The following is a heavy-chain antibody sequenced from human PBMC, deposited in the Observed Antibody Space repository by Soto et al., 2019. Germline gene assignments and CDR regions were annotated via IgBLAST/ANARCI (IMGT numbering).Heavy chain of an antibody. CDR3: AKYSELPYEAYLQQ. J-gene: IGHJ1*01. CDR1: GFTVSVYA. V-gene: IGHV3-23*01. CDR2: ISSNGGRT. D-gene: IGHD1-7*01. Sequence: GGSLRLPCAASGFTVSVYAMSWVRQAPGKGLEWVSAISSNGGRTFYADSLRGRFTISRDNSKSALYLQMNNLRAEDTTIYYCAKYSELPYEAYLQQWGQGTLVTVSS.